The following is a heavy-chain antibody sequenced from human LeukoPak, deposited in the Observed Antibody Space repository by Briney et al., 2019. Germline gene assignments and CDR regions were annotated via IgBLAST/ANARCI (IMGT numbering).Heavy chain of an antibody. D-gene: IGHD5-12*01. CDR1: GFTFSSYS. CDR3: ARDFYPVATTGNDY. CDR2: ISSSSSYI. J-gene: IGHJ4*02. Sequence: PGGSLRLSCAASGFTFSSYSMNWVRQAPGKGLEWVSSISSSSSYIYYADSAKGRFTISRDNAKNSLYLQMNSLRAEDTAVCYCARDFYPVATTGNDYWGQGTLVTVSS. V-gene: IGHV3-21*01.